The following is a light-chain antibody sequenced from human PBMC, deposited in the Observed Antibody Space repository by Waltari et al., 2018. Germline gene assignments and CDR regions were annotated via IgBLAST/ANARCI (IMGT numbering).Light chain of an antibody. Sequence: QSVLTQPPSVSGSPGHSVTISCTGTSSDVGGYDFVSWYQQDPGKAPKLLIFDVTKRPAGVPSRFSASKSGNTASLTISGLQAEEEADYYCCSYAVTSSSYVFGGGTKVIV. CDR3: CSYAVTSSSYV. CDR2: DVT. J-gene: IGLJ1*01. CDR1: SSDVGGYDF. V-gene: IGLV2-11*01.